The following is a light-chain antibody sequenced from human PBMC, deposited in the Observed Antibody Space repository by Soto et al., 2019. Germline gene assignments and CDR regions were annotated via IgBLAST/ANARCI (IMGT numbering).Light chain of an antibody. V-gene: IGLV2-14*01. CDR3: SSYSSSSTDVV. CDR2: DVS. Sequence: QSALTQPASVSGSPGQSITISCTGTSSDVGGYNYVSWYQQHPGKAPKLMIYDVSNRPSGVSNRLSGSKSGNTASLTISGRQAEDEADYYCSSYSSSSTDVVFGGGTKLTVL. J-gene: IGLJ2*01. CDR1: SSDVGGYNY.